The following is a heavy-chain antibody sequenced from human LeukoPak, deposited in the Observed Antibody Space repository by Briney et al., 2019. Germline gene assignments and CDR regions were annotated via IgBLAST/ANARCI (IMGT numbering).Heavy chain of an antibody. J-gene: IGHJ4*02. Sequence: ALVKVSCKVSGYTLTELSMHWVRQAPGKGLEWMGGFDPEDGETIYAQKFQGRVTMTEDTSTDTAYMELSSLRSEDTAVYYCATRSHYYDSSGYYDRGRFDYWGQGTLVTVSS. D-gene: IGHD3-22*01. CDR3: ATRSHYYDSSGYYDRGRFDY. CDR1: GYTLTELS. CDR2: FDPEDGET. V-gene: IGHV1-24*01.